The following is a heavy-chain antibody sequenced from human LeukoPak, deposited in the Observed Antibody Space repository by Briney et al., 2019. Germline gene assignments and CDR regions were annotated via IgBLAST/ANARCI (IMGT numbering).Heavy chain of an antibody. D-gene: IGHD1-26*01. CDR3: VKDYGIVGWNWCAP. J-gene: IGHJ5*02. CDR1: GFTFSGDP. CDR2: ISSNGGST. Sequence: PAGSLRPSSLASGFTFSGDPVHWVRQAPGKGPEYVSAISSNGGSTYYADSVKGRFTISRDNSKNTLYLQMSSLRAEDTAVYYCVKDYGIVGWNWCAPWGDGNLVTVSS. V-gene: IGHV3-64D*06.